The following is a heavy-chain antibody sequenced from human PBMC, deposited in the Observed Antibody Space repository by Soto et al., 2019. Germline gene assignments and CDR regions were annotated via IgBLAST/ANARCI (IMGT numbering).Heavy chain of an antibody. Sequence: SSETLSLTCTVSGGSISSYYWSWIRQPPGKGLEWIGYIYYSGSTNYNPSLKSRVTISVDTSKNQFSLKLSSVTAADTAVYYCAREGIAADQNWFDPWGQGTLVTVSS. D-gene: IGHD6-13*01. CDR2: IYYSGST. V-gene: IGHV4-59*01. CDR3: AREGIAADQNWFDP. J-gene: IGHJ5*02. CDR1: GGSISSYY.